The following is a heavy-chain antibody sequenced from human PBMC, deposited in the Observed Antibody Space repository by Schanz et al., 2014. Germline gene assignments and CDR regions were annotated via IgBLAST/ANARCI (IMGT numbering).Heavy chain of an antibody. Sequence: QVQLVQSAPEVKKPGASVKVSCKASGYIFGSHGMTWVRQAPGQGLEWMGKINPSSGTTRIAQNFQGRLTVTRDTSTSTVNMELSSLRSEDTAVYYCARDGEAAAGCDYWGQGTLVTVSS. CDR3: ARDGEAAAGCDY. J-gene: IGHJ4*02. D-gene: IGHD6-13*01. V-gene: IGHV1-46*03. CDR1: GYIFGSHG. CDR2: INPSSGTT.